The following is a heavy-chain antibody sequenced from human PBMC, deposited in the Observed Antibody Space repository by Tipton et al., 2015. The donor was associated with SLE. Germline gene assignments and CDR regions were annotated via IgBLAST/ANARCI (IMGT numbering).Heavy chain of an antibody. J-gene: IGHJ4*02. CDR1: GGSISSSSHY. CDR3: ARGSSLLGFCSGGSCYPLDY. D-gene: IGHD2-15*01. Sequence: TLSLTCTVSGGSISSSSHYWGWIRQPPGKGLEWVGSIYHSGTTYNNPSLKSRLTLSVDTSNNQFSLNLNSVTAADTALYYCARGSSLLGFCSGGSCYPLDYWGQGTLVTVSS. V-gene: IGHV4-39*07. CDR2: IYHSGTT.